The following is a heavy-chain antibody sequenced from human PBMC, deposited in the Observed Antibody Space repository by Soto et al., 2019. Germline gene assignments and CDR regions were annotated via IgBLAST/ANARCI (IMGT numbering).Heavy chain of an antibody. V-gene: IGHV2-5*01. D-gene: IGHD3-22*01. CDR2: IYWNDDK. CDR3: AHETYYYDRSGYYPLDY. J-gene: IGHJ4*02. CDR1: GFSLSTSGVG. Sequence: QITLKESGPTLVKPTQTLTLTCTFSGFSLSTSGVGVGWIRQPPGKALEWLALIYWNDDKRHSPSLKSRLTLTKDTAKNQVVLTRTNMDPVDTATYYCAHETYYYDRSGYYPLDYWGQGTLVTVSS.